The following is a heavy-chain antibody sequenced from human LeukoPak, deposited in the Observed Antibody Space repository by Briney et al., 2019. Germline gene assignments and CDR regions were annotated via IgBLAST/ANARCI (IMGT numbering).Heavy chain of an antibody. D-gene: IGHD2-2*01. CDR1: GYTFTSYA. CDR3: ARIRGDCSSTSCPSDAFDI. V-gene: IGHV1-69*13. CDR2: IIPIFGTA. J-gene: IGHJ3*02. Sequence: SVKVSCKASGYTFTSYAISWVRQAPGQGLAWMGGIIPIFGTANYAQKFQGRVTITADESTSTAYMELSSLRSEDTAVYYCARIRGDCSSTSCPSDAFDIWGQGTMVTVSS.